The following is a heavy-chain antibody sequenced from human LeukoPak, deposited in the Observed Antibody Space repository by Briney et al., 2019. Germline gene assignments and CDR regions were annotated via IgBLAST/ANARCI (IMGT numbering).Heavy chain of an antibody. D-gene: IGHD3-9*01. CDR2: INAGNGNT. CDR1: GYTFTIYA. V-gene: IGHV1-3*01. Sequence: ASVKVSCKASGYTFTIYAMHWVRQAPGQRLEWMGWINAGNGNTKYSQKFQGRVTITRDTSAYTGYMELRSLSSADTAVYFCARAPYDILTGYSLNWFDPWGQGTLVTVSS. J-gene: IGHJ5*02. CDR3: ARAPYDILTGYSLNWFDP.